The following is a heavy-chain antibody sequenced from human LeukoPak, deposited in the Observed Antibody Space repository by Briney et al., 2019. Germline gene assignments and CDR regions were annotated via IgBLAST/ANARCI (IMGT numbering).Heavy chain of an antibody. V-gene: IGHV3-30*18. J-gene: IGHJ4*02. D-gene: IGHD4-17*01. CDR3: AKELHDYGDFDY. CDR1: GFTFSSYG. CDR2: ISYDGSNK. Sequence: GGSLRLSCAASGFTFSSYGMHWVRQAPGKGPEWVAVISYDGSNKYYADSVKGRFTISRDNSKNTLYLQMNSLRAEDTAVYYCAKELHDYGDFDYWGQGTLVTVSS.